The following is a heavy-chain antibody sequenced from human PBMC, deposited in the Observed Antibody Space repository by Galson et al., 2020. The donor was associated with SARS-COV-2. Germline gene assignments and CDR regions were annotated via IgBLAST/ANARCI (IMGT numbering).Heavy chain of an antibody. J-gene: IGHJ4*02. V-gene: IGHV4-34*01. D-gene: IGHD2-15*01. CDR2: IDHSGST. CDR3: ARRVVVAAIGY. Sequence: SQASETLSLTCAVYGTSFSAYYWNWVRQAPGKGLEWIGEIDHSGSTNYNPSPRSRVTISVDTSQNQVSLKLTSVTAADTALYYCARRVVVAAIGYWGQGTLVTVSS. CDR1: GTSFSAYY.